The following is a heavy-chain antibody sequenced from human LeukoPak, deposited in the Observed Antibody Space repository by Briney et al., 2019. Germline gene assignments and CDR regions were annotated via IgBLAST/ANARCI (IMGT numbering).Heavy chain of an antibody. CDR2: IYYSGST. CDR1: GGSISTYY. J-gene: IGHJ4*02. CDR3: ARLSKKVVAAYDY. D-gene: IGHD2-15*01. V-gene: IGHV4-59*06. Sequence: PSETLSLTCTVSGGSISTYYWGWIRQHPGRGLEWIGYIYYSGSTYYNPSLKSRVTISVDTSKNQFSLKLSSVTAADTAVYYCARLSKKVVAAYDYWGQGTLVTVSS.